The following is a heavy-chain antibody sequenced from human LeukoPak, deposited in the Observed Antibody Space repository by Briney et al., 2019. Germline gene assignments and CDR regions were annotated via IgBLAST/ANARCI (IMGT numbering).Heavy chain of an antibody. J-gene: IGHJ5*02. CDR2: IRYDGRNK. Sequence: GGSLRLSCAASGFTFSNYGMHWVRQAPGKGLEWVAFIRYDGRNKYYADSVKGRFTISRDNSKNTLYLQMSSLRAEDTAVYYCARPLMYYYGSETYFWFDPWGQGTLVTVSS. D-gene: IGHD3-10*01. V-gene: IGHV3-30*02. CDR3: ARPLMYYYGSETYFWFDP. CDR1: GFTFSNYG.